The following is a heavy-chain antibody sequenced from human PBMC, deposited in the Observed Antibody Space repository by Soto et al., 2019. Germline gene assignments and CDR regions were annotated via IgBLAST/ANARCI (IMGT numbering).Heavy chain of an antibody. CDR3: AKEMYPRTVLYSSSAGGDY. CDR2: VAYDGSYK. CDR1: GFTVSDYG. J-gene: IGHJ4*02. Sequence: QVQLVESGGGVAQPGRSLRLSYAVSGFTVSDYGMHWVRQAPGKWLEWVAVVAYDGSYKYYADSVKGRLTVSRDISGNTLLLQMNSLRLEDTAAYFCAKEMYPRTVLYSSSAGGDYWGQGTLVAVSA. V-gene: IGHV3-30*18. D-gene: IGHD6-6*01.